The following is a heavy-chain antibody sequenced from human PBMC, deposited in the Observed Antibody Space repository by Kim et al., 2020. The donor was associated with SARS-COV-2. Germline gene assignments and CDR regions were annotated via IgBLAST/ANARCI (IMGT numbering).Heavy chain of an antibody. CDR3: ARGSFSSSWPLAY. CDR1: GGSFSSYA. D-gene: IGHD6-13*01. J-gene: IGHJ4*02. V-gene: IGHV1-69*13. CDR2: IMPILATA. Sequence: SVKVSCKASGGSFSSYAISWVRQAPGQGLEWMGGIMPILATAYYAETFQGRVTITADESTSTAYMELSSLDSDDTAVYYCARGSFSSSWPLAYWGQGPL.